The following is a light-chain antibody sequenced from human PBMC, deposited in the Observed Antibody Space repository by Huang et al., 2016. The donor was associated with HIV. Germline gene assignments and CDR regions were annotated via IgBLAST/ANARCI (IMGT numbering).Light chain of an antibody. Sequence: DVVMTQFPLSLPVTLGQPASIFCKASQSLVSSDGDIYLNWLQQRPGQAPRRLIYQVSKLDSGVPEIFRGRGADSLLALRISRVEAEDVADYYCMQRTHWPGTFGQGTKLEI. V-gene: IGKV2-30*01. CDR2: QVS. CDR1: QSLVSSDGDIY. J-gene: IGKJ1*01. CDR3: MQRTHWPGT.